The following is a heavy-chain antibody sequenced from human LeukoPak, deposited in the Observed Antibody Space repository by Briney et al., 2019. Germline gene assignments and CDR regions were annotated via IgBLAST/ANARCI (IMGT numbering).Heavy chain of an antibody. D-gene: IGHD3-10*01. V-gene: IGHV4-39*01. CDR2: IYYSGST. CDR3: ARHIRNGFYYYGSGSPNWFDP. J-gene: IGHJ5*02. Sequence: SETLSLTCTVSGGSISSSSYYWGWIRQPPGKGLEWIGSIYYSGSTYYNPSLKSRVTISVDTSKNQFSLKLSSVTAADTAVYYCARHIRNGFYYYGSGSPNWFDPWGQGTLVTVSS. CDR1: GGSISSSSYY.